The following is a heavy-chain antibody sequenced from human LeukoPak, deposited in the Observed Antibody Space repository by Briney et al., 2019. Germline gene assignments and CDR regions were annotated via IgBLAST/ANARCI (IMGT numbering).Heavy chain of an antibody. D-gene: IGHD3-3*01. J-gene: IGHJ6*03. CDR2: ITQDGCEK. CDR3: ARAGLTYYDFWSGYPYYMDV. CDR1: GFTFSSYW. Sequence: SGGSLRLSCAASGFTFSSYWMSWVRQAPGKGLEWVANITQDGCEKYYVDSVKGRFTISRDNAKNSLYLQMNSLRAEDTAVYYCARAGLTYYDFWSGYPYYMDVWGKGTTVTVSS. V-gene: IGHV3-7*01.